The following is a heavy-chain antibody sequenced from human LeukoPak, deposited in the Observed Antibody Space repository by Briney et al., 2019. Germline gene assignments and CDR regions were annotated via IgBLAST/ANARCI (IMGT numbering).Heavy chain of an antibody. J-gene: IGHJ4*02. V-gene: IGHV1-69*13. D-gene: IGHD6-13*01. CDR1: GGTFSSYA. CDR3: ASHASSSWTLRVFDY. Sequence: ASVKVSCKASGGTFSSYAISWVRQAPGQGLEWMGGIIPIFGTANYAQKFQGRVTITADESTGTAYMELSSLRSEDTAVYYCASHASSSWTLRVFDYWGQGTLVTVSS. CDR2: IIPIFGTA.